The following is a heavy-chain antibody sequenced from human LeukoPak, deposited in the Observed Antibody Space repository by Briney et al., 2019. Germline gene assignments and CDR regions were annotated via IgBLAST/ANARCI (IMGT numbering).Heavy chain of an antibody. V-gene: IGHV3-48*03. D-gene: IGHD5-12*01. CDR2: ISSSGSTI. CDR3: VRAGYEYYFDY. Sequence: GGSLRLSCAASGFTFSSYEMNWVRQAPGKGLEWVSYISSSGSTIYYADSVKGRFTISRDNAKNSLYLQMNSLRAEDTAVYYCVRAGYEYYFDYWGQGTLVTVSS. CDR1: GFTFSSYE. J-gene: IGHJ4*02.